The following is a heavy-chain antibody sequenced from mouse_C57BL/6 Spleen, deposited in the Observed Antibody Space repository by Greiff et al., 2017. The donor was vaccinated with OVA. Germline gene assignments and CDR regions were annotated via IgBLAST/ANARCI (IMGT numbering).Heavy chain of an antibody. J-gene: IGHJ4*01. CDR2: IYPGGGYT. V-gene: IGHV1-63*01. CDR3: ARGIYYAMDY. CDR1: GYTFTNYW. Sequence: QVQLKESGAELVRPGTSVKMSCKASGYTFTNYWIGWAKQRPGHGLEWIGDIYPGGGYTNYNEKFKGKATLTADKSSSTAYMQFSSLTSEDSAIYYCARGIYYAMDYWGQGTSVTVSS.